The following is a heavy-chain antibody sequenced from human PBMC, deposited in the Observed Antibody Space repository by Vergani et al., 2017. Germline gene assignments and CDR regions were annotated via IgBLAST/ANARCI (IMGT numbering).Heavy chain of an antibody. CDR1: GGTFSSYA. CDR3: ARSEIGWCSSSCYTKYYYDMDG. J-gene: IGHJ6*03. CDR2: IIPILGTA. V-gene: IGHV1-69*01. Sequence: QVQLVQSGAEVKKPGSSVKVSCKASGGTFSSYAISWVRQAPGQGLEWMGGIIPILGTANYAQKFQGRVTITADESTSTAYMELSSLRSEYTAVYYCARSEIGWCSSSCYTKYYYDMDGWGKGTTVTVS. D-gene: IGHD2-2*02.